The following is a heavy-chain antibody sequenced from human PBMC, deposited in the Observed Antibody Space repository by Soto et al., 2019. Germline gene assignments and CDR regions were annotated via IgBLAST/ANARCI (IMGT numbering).Heavy chain of an antibody. V-gene: IGHV5-51*01. CDR1: GYSFTTYW. J-gene: IGHJ4*02. CDR2: IYPGDSDT. CDR3: ARCPTRSIVVVPGPIDY. D-gene: IGHD2-2*01. Sequence: PGESLKISCKGSGYSFTTYWIGWVRQMPGKGLEWMGIIYPGDSDTRYSPSFQGQVTISADKSISTAYLQWSSLKASDTAMYYCARCPTRSIVVVPGPIDYWGQGTLVTVSS.